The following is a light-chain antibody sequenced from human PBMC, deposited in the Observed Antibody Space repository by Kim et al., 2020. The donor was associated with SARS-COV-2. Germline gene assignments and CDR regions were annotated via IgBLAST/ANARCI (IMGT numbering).Light chain of an antibody. J-gene: IGLJ2*01. CDR2: DIS. V-gene: IGLV7-46*01. Sequence: QAVVTQEPSLTVSPGGTVTLTCGSTTGAVTSRHYPYWLRQKPGQAPRTLINDISTRHSWTPARFSGSLLGGKAALTLSGALPEDEADYYCLLSHSDARPVEFGGGTQLTVL. CDR1: TGAVTSRHY. CDR3: LLSHSDARPVE.